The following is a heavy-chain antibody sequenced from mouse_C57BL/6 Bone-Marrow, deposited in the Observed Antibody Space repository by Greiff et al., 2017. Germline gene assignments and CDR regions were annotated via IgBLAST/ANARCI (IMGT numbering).Heavy chain of an antibody. CDR2: IYPRSGNT. J-gene: IGHJ2*01. CDR3: ARAPAYYSNYLDY. D-gene: IGHD2-5*01. CDR1: GYTFTSYG. Sequence: VQLQESGAELARPGASVKLSCKASGYTFTSYGISWVKQRTGQGLEWIGEIYPRSGNTYYNEKFKGKATLTSDKSSSTAYMELRSLTSEDSAVYFCARAPAYYSNYLDYWGQGTTLTVSS. V-gene: IGHV1-81*01.